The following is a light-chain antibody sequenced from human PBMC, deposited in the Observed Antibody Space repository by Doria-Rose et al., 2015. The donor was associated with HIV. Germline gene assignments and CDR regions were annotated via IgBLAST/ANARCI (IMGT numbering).Light chain of an antibody. Sequence: LTQSPSSLSASVGDRVTITCRASQGISSALAWYQLKPGKTPKLLIYDASTLGSGVPSRFSGSGSGTDFTLTISSLQPEDFATYCCQRFNSYPHTFGPGNKVDVK. J-gene: IGKJ3*01. CDR1: QGISSA. CDR2: DAS. V-gene: IGKV1-13*02. CDR3: QRFNSYPHT.